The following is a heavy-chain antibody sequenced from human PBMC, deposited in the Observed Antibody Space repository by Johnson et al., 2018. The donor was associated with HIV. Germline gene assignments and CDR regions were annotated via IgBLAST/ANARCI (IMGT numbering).Heavy chain of an antibody. J-gene: IGHJ3*02. CDR2: IFSVGNT. Sequence: VQLVESGGGLVQPGGSLRLSCAASGITVSSNYMSWVRQAPGKGLEWVSLIFSVGNTYYADSVKGRFTISRDNSKNTLYLQMNSLRAEDTAVYHCARERPGYGGHDAFDIWGQGTMVTVSS. CDR1: GITVSSNY. V-gene: IGHV3-66*01. D-gene: IGHD4-23*01. CDR3: ARERPGYGGHDAFDI.